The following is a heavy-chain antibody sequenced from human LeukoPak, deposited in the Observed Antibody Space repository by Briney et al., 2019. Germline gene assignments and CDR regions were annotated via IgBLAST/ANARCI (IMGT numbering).Heavy chain of an antibody. Sequence: GGSLRLSCAASEFTFSSYSMSWVRQTPGKGLEWVYAISGSGGSTYYADSVKGRFTISRDNSKNTLFLQMNSLRVEDTAPYYCAKSVAIYFYYGLDVRGQGTTVTVSS. CDR1: EFTFSSYS. D-gene: IGHD3-3*01. CDR2: ISGSGGST. J-gene: IGHJ6*02. CDR3: AKSVAIYFYYGLDV. V-gene: IGHV3-23*01.